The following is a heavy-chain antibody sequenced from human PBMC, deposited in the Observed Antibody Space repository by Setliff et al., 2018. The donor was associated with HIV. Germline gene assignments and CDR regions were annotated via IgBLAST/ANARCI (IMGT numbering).Heavy chain of an antibody. J-gene: IGHJ3*02. CDR2: ISYTGTG. CDR3: ARPDPVASDALDI. Sequence: SETLSLTCTVSGGLITSGRYCWTWIRQLPGKGLEWIGCISYTGTGSYNPSLKGRVLISRDTSKNQFALEVSPVTAADTAVYFCARPDPVASDALDIWGQGTVVTVSS. CDR1: GGLITSGRYC. V-gene: IGHV4-31*03.